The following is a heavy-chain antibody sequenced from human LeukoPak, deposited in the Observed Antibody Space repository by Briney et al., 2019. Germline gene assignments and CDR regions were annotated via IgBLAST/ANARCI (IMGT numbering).Heavy chain of an antibody. CDR1: GVTSNY. V-gene: IGHV3-53*05. Sequence: GGSLRLSCAASGVTSNYMSWVRQAPGKGLEWVSVIYNGGTTYYADSVKGRFTISRDNSKSTLFLYLQMNSLRSEDTAVYFCAREQRGGLSGNLGGLFASYNTYYYMDVWARGTTVTVSS. D-gene: IGHD1-26*01. J-gene: IGHJ6*03. CDR2: IYNGGTT. CDR3: AREQRGGLSGNLGGLFASYNTYYYMDV.